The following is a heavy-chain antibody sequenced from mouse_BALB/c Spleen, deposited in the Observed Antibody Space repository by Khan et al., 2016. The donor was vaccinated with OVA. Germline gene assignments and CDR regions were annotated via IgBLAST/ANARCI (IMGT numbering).Heavy chain of an antibody. Sequence: VQLKQSGAELVRPGALVKLSCKASGFNIKDYYMLWVKQRPEQGLEWIGWIDPENGNTIYDPKFQAKASITADTSSNTAYLQLSSLTSGDTAVYYCARRGYGNYWFAYWGQGTLVTVSA. V-gene: IGHV14-1*02. CDR3: ARRGYGNYWFAY. CDR2: IDPENGNT. D-gene: IGHD2-1*01. J-gene: IGHJ3*01. CDR1: GFNIKDYY.